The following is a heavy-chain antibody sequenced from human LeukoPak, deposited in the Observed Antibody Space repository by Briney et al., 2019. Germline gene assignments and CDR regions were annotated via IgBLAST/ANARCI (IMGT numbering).Heavy chain of an antibody. D-gene: IGHD6-19*01. CDR1: GGSISSYY. Sequence: SETLSLTCTVSGGSISSYYWSWIRQPPGKGLEWIGYTYYSGNTYYNPSLKSRVTISVDTSKNQFSLRLSSVTAADTAVYYCARDYSSGWTVSYYFDYWGQGTLVTVSS. J-gene: IGHJ4*02. CDR3: ARDYSSGWTVSYYFDY. CDR2: TYYSGNT. V-gene: IGHV4-4*08.